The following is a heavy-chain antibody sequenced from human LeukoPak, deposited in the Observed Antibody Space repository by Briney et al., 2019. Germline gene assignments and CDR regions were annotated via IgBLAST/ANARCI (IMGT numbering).Heavy chain of an antibody. CDR3: ARDSAAGTHFYFY. CDR1: GFTFSAYA. Sequence: GGSLRLSCAASGFTFSAYAMHWVRQAPGKGLEWVAVISHDGGNKDHADSVKGRFTISRDNSKNTLYLEMNSLRTEDTAVYYCARDSAAGTHFYFYWGQGTLVTVSS. D-gene: IGHD6-13*01. V-gene: IGHV3-30-3*01. CDR2: ISHDGGNK. J-gene: IGHJ4*02.